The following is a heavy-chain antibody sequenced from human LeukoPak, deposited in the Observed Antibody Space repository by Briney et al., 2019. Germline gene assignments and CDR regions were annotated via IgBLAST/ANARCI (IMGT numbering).Heavy chain of an antibody. V-gene: IGHV1-2*02. Sequence: GASVKVSCKASGYTFTGYYMHWVRQAPGQGLEWMGWINPNSGGTNYAQKFQGRVTMTRDTSISTAYMELSRLRSDDTAVYYCARKRDGYNRDAFDIWGQGTMVTVSS. CDR1: GYTFTGYY. D-gene: IGHD5-24*01. J-gene: IGHJ3*02. CDR2: INPNSGGT. CDR3: ARKRDGYNRDAFDI.